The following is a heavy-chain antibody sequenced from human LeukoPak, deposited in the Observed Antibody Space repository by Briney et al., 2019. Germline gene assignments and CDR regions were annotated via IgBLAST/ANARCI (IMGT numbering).Heavy chain of an antibody. J-gene: IGHJ5*02. CDR2: IYYSGGT. CDR1: GGSISSYY. Sequence: SETLCLSCAVSGGSISSYYWSWIRQPPGKGLEWIWYIYYSGGTKYNPSLKSRVTISVDTSKNQFSLKLSSATAADTAVYYCARDIGYSSGSFWFDPWGQGTLVTVSS. CDR3: ARDIGYSSGSFWFDP. D-gene: IGHD6-19*01. V-gene: IGHV4-59*01.